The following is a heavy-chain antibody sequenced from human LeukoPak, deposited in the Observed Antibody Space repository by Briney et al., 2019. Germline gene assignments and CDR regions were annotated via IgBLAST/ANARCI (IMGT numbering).Heavy chain of an antibody. V-gene: IGHV3-64D*09. J-gene: IGHJ5*02. Sequence: GGSLRLSCSASGLTLNNYGIHWLRQAPEKGLEYISAINDKGDNTYYADSVKGRSTISRDNSKSTVYLQMSRLRAEDTAVYYCVKNSDNNGYHPGNHWGQGTLVTVSS. CDR1: GLTLNNYG. CDR3: VKNSDNNGYHPGNH. CDR2: INDKGDNT. D-gene: IGHD3-22*01.